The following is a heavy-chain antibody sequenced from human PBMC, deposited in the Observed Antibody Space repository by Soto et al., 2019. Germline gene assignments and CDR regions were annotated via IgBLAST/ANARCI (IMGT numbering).Heavy chain of an antibody. D-gene: IGHD3-9*01. CDR3: ARGGSNDWQVAFDI. CDR2: INHNGNN. Sequence: TLSLTCVVSGGSFSTYYYSWIRQSPGKGLEWIGEINHNGNNNYSPSLKSRVTMSLDTSKNQFSLKLTSVTAADTAVYYCARGGSNDWQVAFDIWGQGTMVTVSS. CDR1: GGSFSTYY. J-gene: IGHJ3*02. V-gene: IGHV4-34*01.